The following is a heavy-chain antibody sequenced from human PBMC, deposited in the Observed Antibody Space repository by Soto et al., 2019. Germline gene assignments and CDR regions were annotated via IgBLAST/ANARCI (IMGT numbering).Heavy chain of an antibody. J-gene: IGHJ5*02. CDR1: GGTFSSYA. D-gene: IGHD6-6*01. V-gene: IGHV1-69*06. CDR3: ASLYSSSSGWFDP. CDR2: IIPSFGTA. Sequence: QVQLVQSGAEVKKPGSSVKVSCKASGGTFSSYAISWVRQAPGQGLEWMGGIIPSFGTANYAQKFQGRVTITADKSTGTAYMELSSLRSEDTAVYYCASLYSSSSGWFDPWGHGTLVTVAS.